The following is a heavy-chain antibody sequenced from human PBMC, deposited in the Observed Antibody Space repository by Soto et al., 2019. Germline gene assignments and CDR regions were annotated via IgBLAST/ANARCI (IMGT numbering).Heavy chain of an antibody. Sequence: GESLKISCNGSGYSFTSYWISWVRQMPGKGLEWMGRIDPSDSYTNYSPSFQGHVTISADKSISTAYLQWSSLKASDTAMYYCARPYGAGSYYPSGAFDIWGQGTMVTV. CDR3: ARPYGAGSYYPSGAFDI. CDR1: GYSFTSYW. CDR2: IDPSDSYT. D-gene: IGHD3-10*01. J-gene: IGHJ3*02. V-gene: IGHV5-10-1*01.